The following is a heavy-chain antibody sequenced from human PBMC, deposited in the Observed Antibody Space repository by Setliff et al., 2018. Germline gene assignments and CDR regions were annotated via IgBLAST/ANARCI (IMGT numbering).Heavy chain of an antibody. D-gene: IGHD4-17*01. Sequence: SETLSLTCTVSGGSISSGGYYWSWIRQPPGKGLEWIGLVFYSGSTNYNPSLKSRVTISVDTSKNHFSLKLSSVTAADTAVYYCAGSTVTQVDYWGQGTLVTVSS. J-gene: IGHJ4*02. CDR2: VFYSGST. V-gene: IGHV4-61*03. CDR1: GGSISSGGYY. CDR3: AGSTVTQVDY.